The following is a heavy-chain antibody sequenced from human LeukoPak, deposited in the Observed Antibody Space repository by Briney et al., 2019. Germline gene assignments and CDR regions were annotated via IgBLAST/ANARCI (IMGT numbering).Heavy chain of an antibody. Sequence: ASVKVSCKASVYTFTSYDISWVRQAPGQGLEWMGWVIAYNGNTNYAQKLQGRVTMTTDTSTSTAYMELRSLRSDDSAVYFCARVPIPPYSSSWYQPFDYWGQGTLVTVSS. CDR2: VIAYNGNT. D-gene: IGHD6-13*01. V-gene: IGHV1-18*01. CDR1: VYTFTSYD. CDR3: ARVPIPPYSSSWYQPFDY. J-gene: IGHJ4*02.